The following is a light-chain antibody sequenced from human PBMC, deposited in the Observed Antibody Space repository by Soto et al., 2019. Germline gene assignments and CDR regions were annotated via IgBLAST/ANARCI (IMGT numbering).Light chain of an antibody. V-gene: IGLV4-60*02. CDR1: SGHSTYI. Sequence: QSVLTQSSSASASLGSSVKLTCILSSGHSTYIIAWHQQQPGKAPRFLMTLDRSGSYNRGSGVPDRFSGSSSGADRYLTISNLQYEDEGDYYCETWYSNTHKVFGGGTKVTVL. CDR2: LDRSGSY. CDR3: ETWYSNTHKV. J-gene: IGLJ3*02.